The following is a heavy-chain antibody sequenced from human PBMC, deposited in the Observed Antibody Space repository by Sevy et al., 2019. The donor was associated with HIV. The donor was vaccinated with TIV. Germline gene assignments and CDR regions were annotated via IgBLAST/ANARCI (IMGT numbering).Heavy chain of an antibody. V-gene: IGHV4-59*12. CDR3: ARARQRPPVVDSNWYFDV. Sequence: SETLSLTCAVSGASITSYYWNWIRQSPGKGLEWIAYVYHTGTTSYNPSLKSRVSTSLDTSRSQFSLTMYSVTAADTAIYYCARARQRPPVVDSNWYFDVWGRGTLVTVSS. CDR1: GASITSYY. CDR2: VYHTGTT. J-gene: IGHJ2*01. D-gene: IGHD3-22*01.